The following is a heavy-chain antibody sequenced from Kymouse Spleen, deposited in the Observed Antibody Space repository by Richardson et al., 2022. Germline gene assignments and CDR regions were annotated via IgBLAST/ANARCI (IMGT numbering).Heavy chain of an antibody. CDR1: GGSFSGYY. Sequence: QVQLQQWGAGLLKPSETLSLTCAVYGGSFSGYYWSWIRQPPGKGLEWIGEINHSGSTNYNPSLKSRVTISVDTSKNQFSLKLSSVTAADTAVYYCARVGVELHAFDIWGQGTMVTVSS. CDR2: INHSGST. CDR3: ARVGVELHAFDI. V-gene: IGHV4-34*01. D-gene: IGHD1-7*01. J-gene: IGHJ3*02.